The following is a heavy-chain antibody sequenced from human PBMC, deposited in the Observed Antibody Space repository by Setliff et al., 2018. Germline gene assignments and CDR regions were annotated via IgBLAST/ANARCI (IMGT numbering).Heavy chain of an antibody. D-gene: IGHD3-10*01. Sequence: ASETLSLTCAVYGGSFSTYYWIWIRQPPGKGLEWIGEINHSGSTNYNPSLKSRVTISVDTSKNQFSLKLSSVTAADTAVYYCARGRRGVRGVIVTFDYWGQGTLVTVSS. CDR2: INHSGST. CDR1: GGSFSTYY. J-gene: IGHJ4*02. CDR3: ARGRRGVRGVIVTFDY. V-gene: IGHV4-34*01.